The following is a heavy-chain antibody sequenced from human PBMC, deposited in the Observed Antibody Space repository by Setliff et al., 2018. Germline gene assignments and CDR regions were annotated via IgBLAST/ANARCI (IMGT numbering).Heavy chain of an antibody. CDR3: ASIDWGENFYNTDV. CDR2: ISPDGTIT. Sequence: GGSLRLSCGASGFTFRKYWMYWVRQVPGKGLVWVSRISPDGTITNYADSVKGRFTISRDNTKNTLYLQMNSLRGEDTAVYFCASIDWGENFYNTDVWGKGTTVTVSS. D-gene: IGHD7-27*01. V-gene: IGHV3-74*01. CDR1: GFTFRKYW. J-gene: IGHJ6*03.